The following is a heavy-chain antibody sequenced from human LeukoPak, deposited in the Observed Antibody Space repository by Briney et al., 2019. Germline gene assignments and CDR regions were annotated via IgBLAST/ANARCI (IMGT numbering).Heavy chain of an antibody. J-gene: IGHJ4*02. D-gene: IGHD3-3*01. CDR3: ATWDFWSGYRFES. CDR2: IKQDGSEI. Sequence: GGSLRLSCVASVFAFKTSYKCTFTDYWMSWVRQAPGKGLEGVANIKQDGSEIYYLDSVKGRFTISRDNAKNSLYLHMKSLRAEATTTYYCATWDFWSGYRFESWGQGTLVTVSS. V-gene: IGHV3-7*03. CDR1: VFAFKTSYKCTFTDYW.